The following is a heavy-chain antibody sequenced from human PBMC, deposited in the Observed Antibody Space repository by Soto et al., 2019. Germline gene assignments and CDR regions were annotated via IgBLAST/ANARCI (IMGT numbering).Heavy chain of an antibody. V-gene: IGHV2-26*03. Sequence: SGPTLVNPTAPLTLTCTISEFSLSNARMGVSWIRQPPGKALEWLAHIFSNDEKSYSTSLKSRLTISKDTSKCQVVLTMTNMDPVDTATYYGARVRYSSSLYIYYGMDVWGQGTTVTVSS. CDR3: ARVRYSSSLYIYYGMDV. J-gene: IGHJ6*02. CDR2: IFSNDEK. D-gene: IGHD6-13*01. CDR1: EFSLSNARMG.